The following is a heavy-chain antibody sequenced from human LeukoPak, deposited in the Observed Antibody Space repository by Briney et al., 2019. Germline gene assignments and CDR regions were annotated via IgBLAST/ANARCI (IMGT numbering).Heavy chain of an antibody. CDR2: IYTSGST. CDR3: ARDKRSIINAFDI. J-gene: IGHJ3*02. D-gene: IGHD3-16*01. CDR1: GGSFSGYY. V-gene: IGHV4-4*07. Sequence: SETLSLTCAVYGGSFSGYYWSWIRQPAGKGLEWIGRIYTSGSTNYNPSLKSRVTMSVDTSKNQFSLKLSSVTAADTAVYYCARDKRSIINAFDIWGPGTMVTVSS.